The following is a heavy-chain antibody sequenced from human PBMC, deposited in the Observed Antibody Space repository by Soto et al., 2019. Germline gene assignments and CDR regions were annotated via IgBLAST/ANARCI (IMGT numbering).Heavy chain of an antibody. Sequence: PAGSLRLSCAASGFTFSSYAMSWVRQAPGKGLEWVSAISGSGGSTYYADSVKGRFTISRDNSKNSLYLQMNSLRAEDTAVYYCARVIRAHYYDSSALDYWGQGTLVTV. CDR2: ISGSGGST. V-gene: IGHV3-23*01. J-gene: IGHJ4*02. CDR1: GFTFSSYA. CDR3: ARVIRAHYYDSSALDY. D-gene: IGHD3-22*01.